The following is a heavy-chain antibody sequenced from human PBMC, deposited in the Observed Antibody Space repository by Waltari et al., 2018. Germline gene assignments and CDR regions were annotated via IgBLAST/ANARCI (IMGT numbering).Heavy chain of an antibody. J-gene: IGHJ4*02. CDR2: FKNAGSTT. CDR1: GFTFSNYI. V-gene: IGHV3-74*03. CDR3: ARDYNYKIDY. Sequence: EVQLVESGGGSVQPGGSLRLSCAASGFTFSNYIMHWVRQSSGEGLVWISRFKNAGSTTMYADSVGGRFTISRDNAKNTLYLDMNHLRVEDTAIYYCARDYNYKIDYWGQGILVTVSS. D-gene: IGHD3-22*01.